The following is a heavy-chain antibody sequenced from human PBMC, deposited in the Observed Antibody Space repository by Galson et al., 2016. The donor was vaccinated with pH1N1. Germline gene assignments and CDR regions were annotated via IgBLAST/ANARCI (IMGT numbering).Heavy chain of an antibody. CDR3: ARHGGLPHVALLYPIDD. Sequence: SKTLSLTCDVSGYLISSCCYWGWIRQPPGKGLEWIANICHTGNTYYNPSLRGRVAISIDTSRNQFSLRPSSVTAADTAVYYCARHGGLPHVALLYPIDDWSQGTLVTVSS. CDR2: ICHTGNT. D-gene: IGHD3-3*01. CDR1: GYLISSCCY. V-gene: IGHV4-38-2*01. J-gene: IGHJ4*02.